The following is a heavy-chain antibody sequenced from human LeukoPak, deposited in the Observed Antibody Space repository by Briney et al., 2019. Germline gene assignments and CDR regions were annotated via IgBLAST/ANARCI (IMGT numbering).Heavy chain of an antibody. Sequence: SVTVSCTASGGTFSSYAMSWVRQAPGQGLEWMGGIIPIFGTANYAQKFQGRVTITADESTSTAYMELSSLRSEDTAVYYCARSYPDYYYYMDVWATGPRSPSP. J-gene: IGHJ6*03. CDR1: GGTFSSYA. V-gene: IGHV1-69*13. D-gene: IGHD3-10*01. CDR3: ARSYPDYYYYMDV. CDR2: IIPIFGTA.